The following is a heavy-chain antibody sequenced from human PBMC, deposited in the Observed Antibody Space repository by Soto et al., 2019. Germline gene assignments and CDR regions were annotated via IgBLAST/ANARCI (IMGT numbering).Heavy chain of an antibody. D-gene: IGHD6-13*01. CDR3: ARHRTNSIAAAGPFIDY. V-gene: IGHV4-39*01. CDR1: GGSISSSSYY. CDR2: IYYSGST. Sequence: PSETLSLTCTVSGGSISSSSYYWGWIRQPPGKGLEWIGSIYYSGSTYYNPSLKSRVTISVDTSKNQFSLKLSSVTAADTAVYYCARHRTNSIAAAGPFIDYWGQGTLVTVSS. J-gene: IGHJ4*02.